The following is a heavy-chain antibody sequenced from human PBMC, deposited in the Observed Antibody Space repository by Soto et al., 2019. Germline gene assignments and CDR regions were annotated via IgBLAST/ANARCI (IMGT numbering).Heavy chain of an antibody. D-gene: IGHD3-3*01. CDR1: GHTFTSYD. CDR2: MNPNNGNT. J-gene: IGHJ5*02. V-gene: IGHV1-8*01. Sequence: QVQLVQSGAEVKKPGASVTVSCKASGHTFTSYDIHWVRQATGQGLEWMGWMNPNNGNTGYAQKFQGRVTMTRDTSISTAYMEVSGLRYEDTAVYYCARAEGRSLDRVSWGQGNLVTGSS. CDR3: ARAEGRSLDRVS.